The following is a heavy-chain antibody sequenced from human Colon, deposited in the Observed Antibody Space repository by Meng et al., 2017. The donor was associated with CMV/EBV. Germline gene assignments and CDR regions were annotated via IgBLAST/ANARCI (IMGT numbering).Heavy chain of an antibody. Sequence: GESLKISCAASGFTFSSYWMSWVRQAPGKGLEWVANIKQDGGEKYYVNSVKGRFTISRDNAKNSLYLQMNSLRAEDTAVYYCARGVGMGYYDILTGYYPYYYYYGMDVWGQGTTVTVSS. CDR2: IKQDGGEK. D-gene: IGHD3-9*01. J-gene: IGHJ6*02. V-gene: IGHV3-7*01. CDR1: GFTFSSYW. CDR3: ARGVGMGYYDILTGYYPYYYYYGMDV.